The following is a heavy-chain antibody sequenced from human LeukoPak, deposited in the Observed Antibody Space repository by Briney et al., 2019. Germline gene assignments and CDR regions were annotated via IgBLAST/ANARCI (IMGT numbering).Heavy chain of an antibody. CDR3: VKGGQNYYFWRFDY. Sequence: GVSLTLSCGASGFRFSSYDWSWVRQAPGKGLEWISYICYSGGSKYYTDSVRGGFAISRDNSKSTLYLQMNSLGTDDTALYYCVKGGQNYYFWRFDYWGQGTLVTASS. J-gene: IGHJ4*02. D-gene: IGHD3-3*01. V-gene: IGHV3-23*01. CDR2: ICYSGGSK. CDR1: GFRFSSYD.